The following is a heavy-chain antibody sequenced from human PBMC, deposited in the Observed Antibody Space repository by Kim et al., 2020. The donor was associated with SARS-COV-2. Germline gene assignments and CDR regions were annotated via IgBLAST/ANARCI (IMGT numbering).Heavy chain of an antibody. CDR3: ASPGRCSSTSCYAAVAGRESAFDI. V-gene: IGHV5-51*01. CDR2: IYPGDSDT. Sequence: GESLKISCKGSGYSFTSYWIGWVRQMPGKGLEWMGIIYPGDSDTRYSPSFQGQVTISADKSISTAYLQWSSLKASDTAMYYCASPGRCSSTSCYAAVAGRESAFDIWGQGTMVTVSS. J-gene: IGHJ3*02. D-gene: IGHD2-2*01. CDR1: GYSFTSYW.